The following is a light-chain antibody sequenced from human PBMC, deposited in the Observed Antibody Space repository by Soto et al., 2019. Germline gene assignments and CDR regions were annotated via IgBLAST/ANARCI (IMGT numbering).Light chain of an antibody. CDR1: SSDVGTYNL. J-gene: IGLJ2*01. CDR3: GSFAGGSSVL. V-gene: IGLV2-23*01. CDR2: EDS. Sequence: QSALTQPASVSGSPGQSITISCTGTSSDVGTYNLVSWYQQHPGKAPKLMIYEDSKRPSGVSNRFSGSKSGSTASLRISGLQAEDEAHYYCGSFAGGSSVLFGGGTKLTVL.